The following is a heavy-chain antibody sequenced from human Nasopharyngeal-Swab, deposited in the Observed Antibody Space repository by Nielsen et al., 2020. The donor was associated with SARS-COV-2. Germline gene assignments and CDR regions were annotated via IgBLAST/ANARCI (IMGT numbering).Heavy chain of an antibody. CDR3: ARGSLWFGDLVGYYGMDV. J-gene: IGHJ6*02. V-gene: IGHV1-18*01. Sequence: WARQAPGQGLEWMGWISAYNGNTNYAQKLRGRVTMTTDTSTSTAYMELRSLRSDDTAVYYCARGSLWFGDLVGYYGMDVWGQGTTVTVSS. D-gene: IGHD3-10*01. CDR2: ISAYNGNT.